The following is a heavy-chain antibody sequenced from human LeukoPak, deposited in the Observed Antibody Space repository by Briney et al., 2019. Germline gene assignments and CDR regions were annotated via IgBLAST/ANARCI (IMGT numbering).Heavy chain of an antibody. CDR1: GFTFSSFG. V-gene: IGHV3-33*01. D-gene: IGHD6-6*01. CDR2: IWYGGSNK. J-gene: IGHJ6*02. Sequence: GRSLRLSCAASGFTFSSFGMHWVRQAPGKGLEWVAIIWYGGSNKYYADSVKDRFTISRDNSKNTLYLQMNSLRAEDTAVYYCARGPSITARRDGMDVWGQGTTVTVSS. CDR3: ARGPSITARRDGMDV.